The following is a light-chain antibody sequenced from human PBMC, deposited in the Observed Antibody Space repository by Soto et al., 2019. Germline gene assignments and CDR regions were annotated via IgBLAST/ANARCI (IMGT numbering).Light chain of an antibody. CDR1: QSVSSN. CDR2: GAS. J-gene: IGKJ5*01. V-gene: IGKV3-15*01. Sequence: EIVLTQSPATLSVSPGERATLSCRAGQSVSSNLAWYQQKPGQAPRLLIYGASTRATGIPARFSGSGSGTEFTLTISSLQSEDFAVYYCQQYYDWPITFGQGTRLEIK. CDR3: QQYYDWPIT.